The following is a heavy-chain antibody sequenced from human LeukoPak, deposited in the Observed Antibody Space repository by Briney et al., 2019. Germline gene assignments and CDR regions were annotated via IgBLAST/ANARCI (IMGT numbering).Heavy chain of an antibody. J-gene: IGHJ4*02. V-gene: IGHV3-74*01. CDR1: GFTFSSYW. Sequence: PGGSLRLSCAASGFTFSSYWMHWVRHAPGKGLVCVSRINSDGSSTSYADSVKGRFTISRDNAKNTLYLQMNSLRAEDTAVYYCASEGYCSSTSCYDYWGQGTLVTVSS. D-gene: IGHD2-2*01. CDR3: ASEGYCSSTSCYDY. CDR2: INSDGSST.